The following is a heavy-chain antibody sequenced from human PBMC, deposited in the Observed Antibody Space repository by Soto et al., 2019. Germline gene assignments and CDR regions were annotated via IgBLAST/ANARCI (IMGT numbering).Heavy chain of an antibody. Sequence: GASVKVSCKASGYTFTGYYMHWVRQAPGQGLEWMRWINPNSGGTNYAQKFQGRVTMTRDTSISTAYMELSRLRSDDTAVYYCARDPNKYYDFWSGYYAFDIWGQGTTVTVSS. J-gene: IGHJ3*02. V-gene: IGHV1-2*02. CDR1: GYTFTGYY. D-gene: IGHD3-3*01. CDR3: ARDPNKYYDFWSGYYAFDI. CDR2: INPNSGGT.